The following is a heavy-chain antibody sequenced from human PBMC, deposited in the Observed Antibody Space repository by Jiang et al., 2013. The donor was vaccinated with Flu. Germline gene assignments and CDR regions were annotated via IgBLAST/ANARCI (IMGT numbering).Heavy chain of an antibody. J-gene: IGHJ4*02. D-gene: IGHD3-10*01. Sequence: FTSYYMHWVRQAPGQGLEWMGIINPSGGSTSYAQKFQGRVTMTRDTSTSTVYMELSGLRSEDTAVYYCARDGMAVMVRGVTDYWGQGTLVTVSS. CDR3: ARDGMAVMVRGVTDY. CDR2: INPSGGST. V-gene: IGHV1-46*01. CDR1: FTSYY.